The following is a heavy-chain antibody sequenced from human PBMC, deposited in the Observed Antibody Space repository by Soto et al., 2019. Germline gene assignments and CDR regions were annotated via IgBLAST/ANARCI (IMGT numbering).Heavy chain of an antibody. CDR3: ARAVGLEFDY. Sequence: SETLSLTCTVSGGSISSGDYYWSWIRQPPGKGLEWIGYIYYSGSTYYNPSLKSRVTISVDTTKNQFSLKRSSVTVADTAVYYCARAVGLEFDYWGQGTLVTVSS. CDR2: IYYSGST. V-gene: IGHV4-30-4*01. J-gene: IGHJ4*02. CDR1: GGSISSGDYY. D-gene: IGHD1-26*01.